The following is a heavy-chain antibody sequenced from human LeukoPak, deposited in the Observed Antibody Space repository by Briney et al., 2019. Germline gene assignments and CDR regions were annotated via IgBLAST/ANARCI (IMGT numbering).Heavy chain of an antibody. CDR2: IIPIFGTA. V-gene: IGHV1-69*05. CDR1: GGTFSSYA. Sequence: GASVKVSCKASGGTFSSYAISWVRQAPGQGLEWMGGIIPIFGTANYAQKFQGRVTITTDESTSTAYMELSSLRSEDTAVYYCARDWEDPYYYYGMDVWGQGTTVTVSS. D-gene: IGHD1-26*01. CDR3: ARDWEDPYYYYGMDV. J-gene: IGHJ6*02.